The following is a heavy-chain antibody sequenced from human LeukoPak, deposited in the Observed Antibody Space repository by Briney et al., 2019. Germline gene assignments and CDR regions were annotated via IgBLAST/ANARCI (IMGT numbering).Heavy chain of an antibody. V-gene: IGHV4-4*07. J-gene: IGHJ4*02. D-gene: IGHD1-26*01. CDR1: GGSISSYY. CDR2: IYTSGST. CDR3: ARGLSGSYYFDY. Sequence: SETLSLTCTVSGGSISSYYWTWIRQPAGKGLEWIGRIYTSGSTSYNPSLKSRVTMSVDTSNYQFSLKLTSVIAADTAVYYCARGLSGSYYFDYWGQGTPVTVSS.